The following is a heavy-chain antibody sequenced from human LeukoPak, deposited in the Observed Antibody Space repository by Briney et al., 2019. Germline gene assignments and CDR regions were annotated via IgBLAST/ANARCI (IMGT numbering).Heavy chain of an antibody. V-gene: IGHV3-11*04. Sequence: GGSLRLSCAASGFTFSDYYMSWIRQAPGKGLEWVSYISSSGSTTYYVDSVKGRFTISRDNSKNTLYLQMNSLRAEDTAVYYCAREHYYDSSGFYRDFDCWGQGTLVTVSS. CDR2: ISSSGSTT. D-gene: IGHD3-22*01. CDR1: GFTFSDYY. CDR3: AREHYYDSSGFYRDFDC. J-gene: IGHJ4*02.